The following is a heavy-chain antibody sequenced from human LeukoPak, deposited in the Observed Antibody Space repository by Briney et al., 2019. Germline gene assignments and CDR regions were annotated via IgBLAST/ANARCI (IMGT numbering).Heavy chain of an antibody. D-gene: IGHD5-12*01. CDR1: GGTFSSYA. J-gene: IGHJ3*02. CDR3: ARDGYHAFDI. CDR2: IIPIFGTA. Sequence: SVRVSCKASGGTFSSYAISWVRQAPGQGLEWMGGIIPIFGTANYAQKFQGRVTMTTDTSTSTAYMELRSLRSDDTAVYYCARDGYHAFDIWGQGTMVTVSS. V-gene: IGHV1-69*05.